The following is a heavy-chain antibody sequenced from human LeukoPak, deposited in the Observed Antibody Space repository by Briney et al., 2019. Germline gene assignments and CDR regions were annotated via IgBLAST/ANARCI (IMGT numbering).Heavy chain of an antibody. CDR3: ARGRGNHPYFDF. J-gene: IGHJ4*02. D-gene: IGHD1-14*01. CDR1: RFTFSDSG. Sequence: PGGSLRLSCAASRFTFSDSGMHGVRQAPGKGLEWVAFIWDDGSNKYYADSVKGRFTISRDNSMNTLYVQMNSLRAEDTAVYYCARGRGNHPYFDFWGQGTLVTVSS. V-gene: IGHV3-33*01. CDR2: IWDDGSNK.